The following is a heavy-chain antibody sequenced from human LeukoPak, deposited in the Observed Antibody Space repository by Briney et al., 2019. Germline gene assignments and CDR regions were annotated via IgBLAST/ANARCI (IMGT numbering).Heavy chain of an antibody. CDR3: ATLVYSNSWYPFDY. D-gene: IGHD6-13*01. V-gene: IGHV1-24*01. Sequence: ASVKVSCKVSGYTLTELSMHWVRQAPGKGLEWMGGFDPEDGETIYAQKFQGRVTMTEDTSTDTAYMELSSLRSEDTAVYYCATLVYSNSWYPFDYWGQGTLVTVSS. J-gene: IGHJ4*02. CDR2: FDPEDGET. CDR1: GYTLTELS.